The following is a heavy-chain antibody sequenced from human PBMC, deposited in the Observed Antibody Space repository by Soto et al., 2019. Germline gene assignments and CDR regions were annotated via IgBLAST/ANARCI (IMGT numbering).Heavy chain of an antibody. Sequence: SETLSLTCTVSGGSISSYYWSWIRQPPGKGLEWIGYIYYSGSTNYNPSLKSRVTISVDTSKNQFSLKLSSVTAADTAVYYCARRVNYYDSANYYPFDCWGQGILVTVSS. CDR3: ARRVNYYDSANYYPFDC. CDR1: GGSISSYY. V-gene: IGHV4-59*01. CDR2: IYYSGST. D-gene: IGHD3-22*01. J-gene: IGHJ4*02.